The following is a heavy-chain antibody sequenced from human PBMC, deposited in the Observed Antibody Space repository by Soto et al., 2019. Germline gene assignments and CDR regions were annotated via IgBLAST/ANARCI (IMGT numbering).Heavy chain of an antibody. CDR2: RYDDEST. CDR1: GDSIRNRNYY. Sequence: SETLSLTCTVSGDSIRNRNYYWGWIRQPPGKGLEWIVSRYDDESTFYNPSLKSRVSISVDTSKNEVSLKLTSVTAADTAVYYCARLGGYYQALDSWGQGTVVTVSS. V-gene: IGHV4-39*01. CDR3: ARLGGYYQALDS. D-gene: IGHD3-22*01. J-gene: IGHJ4*02.